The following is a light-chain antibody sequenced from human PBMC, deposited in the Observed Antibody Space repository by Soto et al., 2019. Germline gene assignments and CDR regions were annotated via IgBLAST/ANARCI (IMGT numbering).Light chain of an antibody. J-gene: IGLJ1*01. Sequence: QSVLTQPPSASGTPGQRITISCSGSTSNVESHDVNWYQQVPGTAPQLIINTNNQRPSGVPDRFSGSKSGASASLAISGLRSEDEATYYCATWDDSRKGLFGTGTKVTVL. CDR1: TSNVESHD. V-gene: IGLV1-44*01. CDR3: ATWDDSRKGL. CDR2: TNN.